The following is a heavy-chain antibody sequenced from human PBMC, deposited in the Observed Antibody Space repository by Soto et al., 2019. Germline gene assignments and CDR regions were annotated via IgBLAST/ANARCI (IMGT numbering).Heavy chain of an antibody. CDR1: GGSISSSSYY. Sequence: PSETLSLTCTVSGGSISSSSYYWGWIRQPPGKGLEWIGSIYYSGSTYYNPSLKSRVTISVDTSKNQFSLKLSSVTAADTAVYYCARHRAEYSSSWYHHYYYYGMDVWGQGTTVTVSS. CDR3: ARHRAEYSSSWYHHYYYYGMDV. V-gene: IGHV4-39*01. J-gene: IGHJ6*02. D-gene: IGHD6-13*01. CDR2: IYYSGST.